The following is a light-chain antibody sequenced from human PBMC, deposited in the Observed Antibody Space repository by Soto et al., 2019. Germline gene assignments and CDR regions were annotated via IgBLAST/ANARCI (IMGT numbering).Light chain of an antibody. Sequence: QSVLTQPASVSGSPGQSITISCTGSSSDIGAYNYVSWYQQHPGKAPKLMIYDVTNRPSGVSYRFSGSKSGSTASLTISGLQAEDEADYYCSSYTISRILVFGGGTKLTVL. V-gene: IGLV2-14*01. J-gene: IGLJ3*02. CDR3: SSYTISRILV. CDR1: SSDIGAYNY. CDR2: DVT.